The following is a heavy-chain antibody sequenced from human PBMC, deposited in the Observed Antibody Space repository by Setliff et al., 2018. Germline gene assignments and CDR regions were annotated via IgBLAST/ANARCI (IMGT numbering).Heavy chain of an antibody. CDR3: ARELRSPYWHLDS. Sequence: ASVKVSCKASGYTFSDYGITWVRQAPGQGLQWLGRFIPILGATNYAQNFQGRVTITADESTSTGYMELRSLRSDDTAVYYCARELRSPYWHLDSWGQGTQVTVSS. V-gene: IGHV1-69*13. D-gene: IGHD3-16*01. CDR1: GYTFSDYG. CDR2: FIPILGAT. J-gene: IGHJ5*01.